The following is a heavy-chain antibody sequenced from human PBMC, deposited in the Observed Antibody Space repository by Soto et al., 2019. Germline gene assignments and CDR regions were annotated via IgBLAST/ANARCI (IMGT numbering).Heavy chain of an antibody. J-gene: IGHJ5*02. CDR3: ARRGYCSGTTGYKGFDP. CDR2: IYPGDSDT. V-gene: IGHV5-51*01. CDR1: GYSFSTHW. D-gene: IGHD2-2*02. Sequence: GESPKISCKGSGYSFSTHWIAWVRQMPGKGLEGVGVIYPGDSDTRYSPSFQGQVTISADKPTTTASLQGSSLRASDPAMYYCARRGYCSGTTGYKGFDPGGQGTLVTVSS.